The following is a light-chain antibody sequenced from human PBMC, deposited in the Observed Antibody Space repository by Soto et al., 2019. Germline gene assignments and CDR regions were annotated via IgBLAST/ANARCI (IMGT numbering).Light chain of an antibody. CDR2: GAS. CDR3: QQYDKSPFT. J-gene: IGKJ3*01. V-gene: IGKV3-15*01. Sequence: IVISQSPSTLSVSPGERATLSCRASQSVSSNLAWYQQKPGQAPRLLIYGASTRATGIPARFSGSGSGTEFTLTISSLQSEDFAVYFCQQYDKSPFTFGPVTIVDI. CDR1: QSVSSN.